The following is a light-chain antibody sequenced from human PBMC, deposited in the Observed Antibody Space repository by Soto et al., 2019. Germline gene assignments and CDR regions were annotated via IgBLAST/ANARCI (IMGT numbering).Light chain of an antibody. CDR3: ATWEDSLL. V-gene: IGLV1-44*01. Sequence: QLVLTQPPSASGTPGQRVTISCSGSSSNIGSNTVNWYQQLPGTAPKLLIYNNNQRPSGVPDRFSGSKSGTSASLAISGLQSEDEAEYYCATWEDSLLFGGGTKLTVL. CDR2: NNN. J-gene: IGLJ3*02. CDR1: SSNIGSNT.